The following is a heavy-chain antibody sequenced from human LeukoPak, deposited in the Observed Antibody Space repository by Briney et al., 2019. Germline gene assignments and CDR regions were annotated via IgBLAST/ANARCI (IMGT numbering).Heavy chain of an antibody. CDR3: ATDGSGSYYNLSLPTFHYYYMDV. Sequence: ASVKVSCKVSGYTLTELSMHWVRQAPGKGLEWMGGFDPEDGETIYAQKFQGRVTMTEDTSTDTAYMELSSLRSEDTAVYYCATDGSGSYYNLSLPTFHYYYMDVWGKGTTVTVSS. CDR1: GYTLTELS. D-gene: IGHD3-10*01. J-gene: IGHJ6*03. CDR2: FDPEDGET. V-gene: IGHV1-24*01.